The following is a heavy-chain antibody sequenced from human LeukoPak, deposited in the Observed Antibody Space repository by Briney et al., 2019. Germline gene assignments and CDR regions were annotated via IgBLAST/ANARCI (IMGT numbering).Heavy chain of an antibody. CDR1: GGSISSTNW. D-gene: IGHD1-26*01. V-gene: IGHV4-4*02. J-gene: IGHJ4*02. CDR3: SRESGAFCPFGY. Sequence: SETLSLTCGVSGGSISSTNWWSWVRHPPGQGLQWIGEISLTGETNYNPSLNGRVTMSLDKSRNQLPLKLTSATAADTAIYYCSRESGAFCPFGYWGQGTLVIVPP. CDR2: ISLTGET.